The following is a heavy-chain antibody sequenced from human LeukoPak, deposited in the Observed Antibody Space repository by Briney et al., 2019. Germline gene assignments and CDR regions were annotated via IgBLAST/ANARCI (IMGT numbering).Heavy chain of an antibody. Sequence: GGSLRLSCAASGFTFSSYAMSWVRQAPGKGLEWVSAISGSGGSTYYADSEKGRFTISRDNSKNTLYLQMNSLRAEDTAVYYCAKDGDGVVVPAAMIGYYYDLDVWGKGTTVTVSS. D-gene: IGHD2-2*01. V-gene: IGHV3-23*01. CDR3: AKDGDGVVVPAAMIGYYYDLDV. CDR1: GFTFSSYA. CDR2: ISGSGGST. J-gene: IGHJ6*03.